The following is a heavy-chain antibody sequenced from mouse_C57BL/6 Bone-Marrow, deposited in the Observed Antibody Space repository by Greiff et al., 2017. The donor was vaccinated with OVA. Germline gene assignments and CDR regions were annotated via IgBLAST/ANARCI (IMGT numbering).Heavy chain of an antibody. CDR2: IDPSDSST. J-gene: IGHJ1*03. D-gene: IGHD1-1*01. CDR3: AREDYYCSSYGLWSFDV. CDR1: GYTFTSYW. V-gene: IGHV1-69*01. Sequence: VQLQQPGAELVMPGASVKLSCKASGYTFTSYWMHWVKQRPGQGLEWIGEIDPSDSSTNYNQKFKGKSPLTVDKSSSPAYMQLSSLTSEDSAVYYCAREDYYCSSYGLWSFDVWGTGTTVTVSS.